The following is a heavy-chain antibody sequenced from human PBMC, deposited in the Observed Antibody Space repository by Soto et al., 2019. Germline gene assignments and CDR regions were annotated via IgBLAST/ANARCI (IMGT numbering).Heavy chain of an antibody. J-gene: IGHJ4*02. D-gene: IGHD3-10*01. CDR2: IQNGGSS. V-gene: IGHV4-34*01. CDR1: GGSFSGYY. CDR3: AVYLAGIGGDGD. Sequence: SETLSLTCAVYGGSFSGYYWSWIRQPPGRGLEWIGEIQNGGSSNCNPSLKSRVTISVDTSKNQFSLKLNSVTAADTAMYYCAVYLAGIGGDGDWGQGILVTVSS.